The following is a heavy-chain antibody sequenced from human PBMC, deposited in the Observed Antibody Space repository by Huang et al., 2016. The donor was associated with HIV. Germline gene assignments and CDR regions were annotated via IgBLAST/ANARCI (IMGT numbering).Heavy chain of an antibody. J-gene: IGHJ4*02. CDR3: ARDWSFGSSTSPAD. CDR2: INPKSGGT. D-gene: IGHD6-6*01. Sequence: QVQLVQSGAEVKNPGASVRVSCKASGYTFTDSNIHWVRQAPGPGLEWMGWINPKSGGTSYAQRFQGRITMTRDTTISTVHMDLRRIQSDDTAVYFCARDWSFGSSTSPADWGQGTLVTVSS. V-gene: IGHV1-2*02. CDR1: GYTFTDSN.